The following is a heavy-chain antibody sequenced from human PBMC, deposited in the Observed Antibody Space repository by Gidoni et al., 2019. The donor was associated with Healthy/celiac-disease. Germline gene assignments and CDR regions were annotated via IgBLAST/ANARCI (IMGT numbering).Heavy chain of an antibody. CDR3: TRHNFYGGNSVSYYYYGMDV. CDR1: GFTFSGSA. V-gene: IGHV3-73*02. CDR2: IRSKANSYAT. D-gene: IGHD4-17*01. J-gene: IGHJ6*02. Sequence: EVQLVESGGGLVQPGGSLKLSCAASGFTFSGSAMQWVRQASGKGLEWVGRIRSKANSYATAYAASVKGRFTISRDDSKNTAYLQMNSLKTEDTAVYYCTRHNFYGGNSVSYYYYGMDVWGQGTTVTVSS.